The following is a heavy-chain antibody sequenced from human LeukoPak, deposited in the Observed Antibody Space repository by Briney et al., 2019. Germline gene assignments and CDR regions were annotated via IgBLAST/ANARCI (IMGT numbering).Heavy chain of an antibody. CDR3: ARLTGTTGFDY. Sequence: GGSLRLSCAASGFPFSSYWMSWVRRAPGKGLEWVANIKQDGSDKYYVDSVKGRFSISRDNAKNSLYLQLNSLRADDTAVYYCARLTGTTGFDYWGQGTLVTVTS. CDR2: IKQDGSDK. CDR1: GFPFSSYW. D-gene: IGHD1-1*01. V-gene: IGHV3-7*01. J-gene: IGHJ4*02.